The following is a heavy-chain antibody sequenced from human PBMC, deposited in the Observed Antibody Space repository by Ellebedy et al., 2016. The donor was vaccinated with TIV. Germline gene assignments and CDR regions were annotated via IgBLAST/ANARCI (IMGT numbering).Heavy chain of an antibody. CDR3: ARPWVEMATIGDAFDI. CDR1: GFSLNVNY. Sequence: PGGSLRLSCAASGFSLNVNYMSWVRQAPGKGLEWVSIIYSGVSGGSTYYADSVKGRFTISRDNSKNTVYLQMNSLRAEDTAVYYCARPWVEMATIGDAFDIWGQGTMVTVSS. D-gene: IGHD5-24*01. CDR2: IYSGVSGGST. V-gene: IGHV3-53*01. J-gene: IGHJ3*02.